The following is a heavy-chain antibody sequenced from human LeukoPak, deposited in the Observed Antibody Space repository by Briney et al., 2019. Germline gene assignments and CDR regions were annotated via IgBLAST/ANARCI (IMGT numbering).Heavy chain of an antibody. CDR1: GFTFNSYE. CDR3: ARDYHYKVDV. CDR2: INSGGSAI. D-gene: IGHD1-14*01. Sequence: GGSLRLSCAASGFTFNSYEMNWVRQAPGKGLEWVSHINSGGSAIYYADSVKGRFTISRDNAKNTLYLQMNSLRAEDTAVYYCARDYHYKVDVWGQGTTVTVSS. V-gene: IGHV3-48*03. J-gene: IGHJ6*02.